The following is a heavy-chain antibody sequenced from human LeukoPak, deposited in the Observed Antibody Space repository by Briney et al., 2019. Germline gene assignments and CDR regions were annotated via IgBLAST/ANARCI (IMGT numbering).Heavy chain of an antibody. CDR1: GFTFSNFE. V-gene: IGHV3-48*03. J-gene: IGHJ3*02. Sequence: GGSLRLSCATSGFTFSNFEMTWVRQAPEKGLELVSYISSSGSAIYYADSVKGRFTISRDNTKNSLYLQMNSLRAEDTAVYYCLPGACDIWGQGTMVTVSS. CDR2: ISSSGSAI. CDR3: LPGACDI.